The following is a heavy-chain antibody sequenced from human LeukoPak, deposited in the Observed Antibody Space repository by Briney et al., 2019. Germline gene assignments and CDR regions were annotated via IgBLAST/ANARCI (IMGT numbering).Heavy chain of an antibody. V-gene: IGHV3-23*01. Sequence: GGSLRLSCAASGFTFSSYAMSWVRQAPGKGLEWVSAISGSGGSTYYADSVKGRFTISRDNSKNTLYLQMYSLRAEDTAVYYCAKDYQAHYYGSGSYYANFDYWGQGTLVTVSS. CDR2: ISGSGGST. CDR1: GFTFSSYA. J-gene: IGHJ4*02. CDR3: AKDYQAHYYGSGSYYANFDY. D-gene: IGHD3-10*01.